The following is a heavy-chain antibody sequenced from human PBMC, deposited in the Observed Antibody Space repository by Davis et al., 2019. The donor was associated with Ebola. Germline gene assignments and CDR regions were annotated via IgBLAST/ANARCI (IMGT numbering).Heavy chain of an antibody. Sequence: GGSLRLSCAASGFTFRSYGMHWVRQAPGKGLEWVAVISYDGSNKYYADSVKGRFTISRDNSKNTLYLQMNSLRAEDTAVYYCAREPEWLLSDYGMDVWGQGTTVTVSS. CDR1: GFTFRSYG. V-gene: IGHV3-30*03. CDR2: ISYDGSNK. J-gene: IGHJ6*02. CDR3: AREPEWLLSDYGMDV. D-gene: IGHD3-3*01.